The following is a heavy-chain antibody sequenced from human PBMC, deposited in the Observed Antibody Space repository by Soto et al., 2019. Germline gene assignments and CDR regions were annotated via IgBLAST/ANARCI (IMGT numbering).Heavy chain of an antibody. CDR1: GGSISSYY. D-gene: IGHD6-19*01. CDR2: IYYSGST. Sequence: PSETLSLTCTVSGGSISSYYWSWIRQPPGKGLEWIGYIYYSGSTNYNPSLKSRVTTSVDTSKNQFSLKLSSVTAADTAVYYCAREVAVAGPGEVLFDYWGQGTLVTVSS. V-gene: IGHV4-59*01. CDR3: AREVAVAGPGEVLFDY. J-gene: IGHJ4*02.